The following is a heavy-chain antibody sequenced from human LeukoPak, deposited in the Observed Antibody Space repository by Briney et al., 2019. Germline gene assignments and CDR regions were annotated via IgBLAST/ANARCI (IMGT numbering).Heavy chain of an antibody. J-gene: IGHJ4*02. D-gene: IGHD3-22*01. CDR2: IRYDGSNK. V-gene: IGHV3-30*02. Sequence: GGSLRLSCAASGFTFSSYGMHWVRQAPGKGLEWVAFIRYDGSNKYYADSVKGRFTISRDNSKNTLYLQMNNLRVEDTAVYYCARSLGYYYDSSGYYLYWGQGTLVTVSS. CDR3: ARSLGYYYDSSGYYLY. CDR1: GFTFSSYG.